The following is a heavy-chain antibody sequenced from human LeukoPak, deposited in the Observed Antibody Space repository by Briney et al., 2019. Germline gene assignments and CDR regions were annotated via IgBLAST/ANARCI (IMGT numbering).Heavy chain of an antibody. CDR1: GGSISSGDYY. V-gene: IGHV4-30-4*01. CDR2: IYYSGST. CDR3: ARDSWYYDSSGYRY. Sequence: PSETLSLTCTVSGGSISSGDYYWSWIRQPPGKGLEWIGYIYYSGSTYYNPSLKSRVTISVDTSKNQFSLKLSSVTAADTAVYYCARDSWYYDSSGYRYWGQGTLVTVSS. J-gene: IGHJ4*02. D-gene: IGHD3-22*01.